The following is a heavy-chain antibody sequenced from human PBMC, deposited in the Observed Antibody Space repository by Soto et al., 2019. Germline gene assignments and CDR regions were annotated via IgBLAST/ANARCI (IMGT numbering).Heavy chain of an antibody. J-gene: IGHJ4*02. V-gene: IGHV5-51*01. CDR1: GYSFTNYW. CDR2: IYPGDSDT. Sequence: GESLKISCKVSGYSFTNYWIGWVRQMPGKGLEGVGIIYPGDSDTRYRPSFQGQVTISVDKPISTAYLQWSSLKASDTAMYYCARSRIAGTPRVFDYSGQGSLVTISS. CDR3: ARSRIAGTPRVFDY. D-gene: IGHD1-20*01.